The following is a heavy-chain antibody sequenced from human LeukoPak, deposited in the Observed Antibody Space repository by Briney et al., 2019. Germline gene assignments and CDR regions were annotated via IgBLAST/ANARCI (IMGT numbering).Heavy chain of an antibody. CDR3: TTVQGKTDDDY. V-gene: IGHV3-15*01. J-gene: IGHJ4*02. CDR2: IKRGSEGGTT. Sequence: NPGGSLTLSCAVSGLIFNEARMSWVRQAPGKGLEWVGRIKRGSEGGTTDYDALVKGRFIISRDDSKNTVYLQMNSLRTEDTAVYYCTTVQGKTDDDYWGEGALVTVSS. CDR1: GLIFNEAR. D-gene: IGHD1-1*01.